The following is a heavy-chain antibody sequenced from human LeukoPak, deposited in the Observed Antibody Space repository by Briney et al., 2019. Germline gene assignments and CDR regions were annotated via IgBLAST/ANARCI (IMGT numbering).Heavy chain of an antibody. CDR2: INHSGST. V-gene: IGHV4-34*01. D-gene: IGHD2-2*02. CDR1: GGSFSGYY. J-gene: IGHJ5*02. Sequence: PSETLSLTCAVYGGSFSGYYWSWIRQPPGKGLEWIGEINHSGSTNYNPSLKSRVTISVDTSKNQFSLKLSSVTAADTAVYYCARVLSPYQLLYSWFDPWGQGTLVTVSS. CDR3: ARVLSPYQLLYSWFDP.